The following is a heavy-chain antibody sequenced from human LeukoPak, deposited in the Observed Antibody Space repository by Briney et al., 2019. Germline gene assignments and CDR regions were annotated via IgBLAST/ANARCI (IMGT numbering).Heavy chain of an antibody. CDR3: TKDEYFDFWSGSKSSGY. J-gene: IGHJ4*02. V-gene: IGHV3-23*01. Sequence: GGSLRLSCAASGFTFSSYWMSWVRQASGKGLEWVSGIGGGSESIHYADSVKGRFRVSRDNSKSTLFLQMDSLRVEDTATYYCTKDEYFDFWSGSKSSGYWGQGTLDTVSS. CDR1: GFTFSSYW. D-gene: IGHD3-3*01. CDR2: IGGGSESI.